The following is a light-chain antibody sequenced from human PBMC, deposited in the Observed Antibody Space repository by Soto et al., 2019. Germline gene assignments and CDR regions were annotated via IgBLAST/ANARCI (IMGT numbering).Light chain of an antibody. CDR1: QSVSSY. V-gene: IGKV3-11*01. Sequence: EIVLTQSPATLSLSPGERATLSCRASQSVSSYLAWYQQKPGQAPRLLIYDASNRATGIPARFSGSGSWTDFTLTINSLEPEDFAVYYCQQRSNWPPTFGQGTKLEIK. CDR2: DAS. CDR3: QQRSNWPPT. J-gene: IGKJ2*01.